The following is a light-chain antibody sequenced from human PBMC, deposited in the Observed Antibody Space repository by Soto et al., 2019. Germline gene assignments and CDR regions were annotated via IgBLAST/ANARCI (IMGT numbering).Light chain of an antibody. CDR2: GAT. Sequence: DIQMTQSPSAVSASVGDRVTITCRTSQDITSYLVWFQQKPGKVPERLIYGATNLQSGVPSRFSGSGSGTEFTLTISSLQPEDFATYYCLQDYNYPRTFGQGTKVDIK. V-gene: IGKV1-17*03. J-gene: IGKJ1*01. CDR3: LQDYNYPRT. CDR1: QDITSY.